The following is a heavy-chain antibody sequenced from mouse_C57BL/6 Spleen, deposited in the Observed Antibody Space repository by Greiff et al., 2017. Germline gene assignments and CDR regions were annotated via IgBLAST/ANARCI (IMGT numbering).Heavy chain of an antibody. Sequence: EVMLVEPGGGLVQPGGSLKLSCAASGFTFSDYYMYWVRQTPEKRLEWVAYISNGGGSTYYPDTVKGRFTISRDNAKNTLYLQMSRLKSEDTAMYYCARQELGNYFDYWGQGTTLTVSS. CDR1: GFTFSDYY. V-gene: IGHV5-12*01. CDR3: ARQELGNYFDY. D-gene: IGHD4-1*01. J-gene: IGHJ2*01. CDR2: ISNGGGST.